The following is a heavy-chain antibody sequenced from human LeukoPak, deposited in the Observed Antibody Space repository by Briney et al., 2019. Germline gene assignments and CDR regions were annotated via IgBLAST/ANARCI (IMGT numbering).Heavy chain of an antibody. CDR1: GGSISSYY. J-gene: IGHJ5*02. CDR3: AIGGIAARPDWFDP. V-gene: IGHV4-59*01. Sequence: PSETLSLTCTVSGGSISSYYWSWIRQPPGKGLEWIGYIYYSGSTNYNPSLKSRVTISVDTSKNQFSLKLSSVTAADPAVYCCAIGGIAARPDWFDPWGQGTRATVSS. CDR2: IYYSGST. D-gene: IGHD6-6*01.